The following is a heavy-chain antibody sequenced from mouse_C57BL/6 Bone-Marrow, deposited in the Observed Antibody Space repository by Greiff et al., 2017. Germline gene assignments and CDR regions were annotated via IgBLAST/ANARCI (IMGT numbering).Heavy chain of an antibody. J-gene: IGHJ2*01. Sequence: DVKLVESGGGLVKPGGSLKLSCAASGFTFSSYAMSWVRQTPEKRLEWVATISDGGSYTYYPDNVKGRFTISRDNAKNNLYLQMSHLKSEDTAMYYCARDRPYYFDYWGQGTTLTVSS. CDR2: ISDGGSYT. CDR3: ARDRPYYFDY. CDR1: GFTFSSYA. V-gene: IGHV5-4*01.